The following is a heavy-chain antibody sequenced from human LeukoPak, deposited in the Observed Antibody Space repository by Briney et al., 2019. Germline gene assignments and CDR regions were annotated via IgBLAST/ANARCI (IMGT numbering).Heavy chain of an antibody. CDR3: ARSYGSANYALDY. V-gene: IGHV3-30-3*01. J-gene: IGHJ4*02. D-gene: IGHD3-10*01. CDR2: ISYDGSNT. CDR1: GFTFFTYS. Sequence: GGSLRLSCTASGFTFFTYSMHWVRQAPGKGLEWVELISYDGSNTYHADSVKGRFTISRDDSKNTLYLQMNNLRPEDTAVDYCARSYGSANYALDYWGQGTLVTVSS.